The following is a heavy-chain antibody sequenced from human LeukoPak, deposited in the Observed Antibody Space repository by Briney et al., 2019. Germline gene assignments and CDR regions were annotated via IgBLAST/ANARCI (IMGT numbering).Heavy chain of an antibody. Sequence: SETLSLTCTVSGGSISSSSYYWGWIRQPPGKGLEWIGSIYYSGSTYYNPSLKSRVTISVDTSKNQLSLKLSSVTAADTAVYYCARRFYGSGSYHFDYWGQGTLVTVSS. CDR2: IYYSGST. V-gene: IGHV4-39*07. J-gene: IGHJ4*02. D-gene: IGHD3-10*01. CDR1: GGSISSSSYY. CDR3: ARRFYGSGSYHFDY.